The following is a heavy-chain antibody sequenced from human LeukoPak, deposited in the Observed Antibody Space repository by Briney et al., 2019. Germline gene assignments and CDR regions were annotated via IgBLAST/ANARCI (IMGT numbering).Heavy chain of an antibody. CDR3: ARAGPPAFDP. V-gene: IGHV3-48*03. CDR2: ISYSGSTT. CDR1: GFTFTNFE. Sequence: PGGSLRLSCAASGFTFTNFEMNWVSQAPGKGLEWVSYISYSGSTTSYADSVKGRFTISRDNAKNSLYLQMNSLRAEDTAVYYCARAGPPAFDPWGQGTLVTVSS. J-gene: IGHJ5*02.